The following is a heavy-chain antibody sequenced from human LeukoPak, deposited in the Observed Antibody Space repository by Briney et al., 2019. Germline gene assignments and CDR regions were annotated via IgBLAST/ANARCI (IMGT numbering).Heavy chain of an antibody. D-gene: IGHD4-17*01. V-gene: IGHV3-21*01. J-gene: IGHJ4*03. CDR1: GFTFSSYS. CDR2: ISSSSTYI. Sequence: PGGSLRLSCAASGFTFSSYSMNWVRKAPGKGLEWVSSISSSSTYIYYADSVKGRFTISRDNAKNSLYLQMNSLRAEDTAVYYCARPTYGDYEPFFDYWGQGTMVTVSS. CDR3: ARPTYGDYEPFFDY.